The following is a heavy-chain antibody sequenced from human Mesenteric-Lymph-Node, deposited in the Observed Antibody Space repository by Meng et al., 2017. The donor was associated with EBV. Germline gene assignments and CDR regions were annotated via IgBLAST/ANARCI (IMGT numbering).Heavy chain of an antibody. J-gene: IGHJ5*02. CDR3: TRDDRGWLPDH. CDR1: GFTFSSYA. CDR2: IGPNTGRT. D-gene: IGHD3-22*01. V-gene: IGHV3-23*01. Sequence: EVQLCGAEGALFKPGWSLSLSFAPSGFTFSSYALTWVRQAPGRGLEWVSTIGPNTGRTYYTDSVRGRFTISRDTSKNTLFLQMNSLRAEDTAVYHCTRDDRGWLPDHWGRGTLVTVSS.